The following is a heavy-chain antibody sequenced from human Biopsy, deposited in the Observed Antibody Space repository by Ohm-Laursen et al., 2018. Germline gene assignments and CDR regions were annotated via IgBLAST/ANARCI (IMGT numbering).Heavy chain of an antibody. CDR3: VRGVDYYDPYHYYALDV. V-gene: IGHV4-34*01. CDR2: INHSGRT. CDR1: GESFNGYY. J-gene: IGHJ6*02. D-gene: IGHD3-22*01. Sequence: TLSLTCVVYGESFNGYYWSWIRQTPGKGLEWIGEINHSGRTNYNPSLKSRVTISVDMSKNQFSLKVRSVTAADTAVYYCVRGVDYYDPYHYYALDVWGQGTTVTVSS.